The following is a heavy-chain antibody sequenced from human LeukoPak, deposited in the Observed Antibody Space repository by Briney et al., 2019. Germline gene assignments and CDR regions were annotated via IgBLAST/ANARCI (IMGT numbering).Heavy chain of an antibody. CDR2: INTKTGNP. CDR1: GYTFTGHA. V-gene: IGHV7-4-1*02. D-gene: IGHD6-19*01. CDR3: AKGGWVAVTGMDS. J-gene: IGHJ4*02. Sequence: GASVKVSCKASGYTFTGHAMNWVRQAPGQGPEWMGYINTKTGNPTYAQGFTGRFVFSLDTSVSTAYLQISSLKPEDTGVYHCAKGGWVAVTGMDSWGQGTLVTVSS.